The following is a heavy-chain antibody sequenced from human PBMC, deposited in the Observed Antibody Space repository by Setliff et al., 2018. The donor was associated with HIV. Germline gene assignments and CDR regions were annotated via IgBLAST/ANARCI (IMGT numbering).Heavy chain of an antibody. V-gene: IGHV3-7*03. Sequence: GGSLRLSCEASGFTFSDFWMHWVRQAPGKGLEWVASISPDGSRNYCVGSVKGRFTASRDNAKSSLYLQMDSLRAEDTAVYYCARVHLTTNAVYGVVSNWFDPWGQGALVTVSS. J-gene: IGHJ5*02. D-gene: IGHD3-3*01. CDR3: ARVHLTTNAVYGVVSNWFDP. CDR1: GFTFSDFW. CDR2: ISPDGSRN.